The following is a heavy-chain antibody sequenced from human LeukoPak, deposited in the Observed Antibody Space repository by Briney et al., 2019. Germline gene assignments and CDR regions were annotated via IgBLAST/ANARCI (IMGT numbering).Heavy chain of an antibody. D-gene: IGHD2/OR15-2a*01. V-gene: IGHV3-21*01. CDR3: AKDSAKKYDDY. CDR2: ISTSSSYI. Sequence: GGSLRLSCAASGFTFSSYTMNWVRQAPGKGLEWVSSISTSSSYIYYADSVKGRFTISRDNSKNTLYLQMNSLRAEDTAVYYCAKDSAKKYDDYWGQGTLVTVSS. J-gene: IGHJ4*02. CDR1: GFTFSSYT.